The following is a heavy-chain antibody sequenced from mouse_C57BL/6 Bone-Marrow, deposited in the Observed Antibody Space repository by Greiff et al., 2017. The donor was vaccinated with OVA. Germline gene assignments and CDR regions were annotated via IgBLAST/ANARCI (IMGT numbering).Heavy chain of an antibody. CDR1: GYTFTSYW. V-gene: IGHV1-69*01. CDR2: IDPSDSYT. CDR3: AIGGIPYLYWYFDV. Sequence: QVQLQQPGAELVMPGASVKLSCKASGYTFTSYWVHWVKQRPGQGLEWIGEIDPSDSYTNYNQKFKGKSTLTVDKSSSTAYMQLSSLTSEDSAVYYCAIGGIPYLYWYFDVWGTGTTVTVSS. J-gene: IGHJ1*03. D-gene: IGHD5-5*01.